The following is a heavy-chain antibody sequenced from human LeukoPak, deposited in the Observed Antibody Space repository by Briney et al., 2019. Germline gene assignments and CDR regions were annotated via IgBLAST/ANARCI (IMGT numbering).Heavy chain of an antibody. V-gene: IGHV3-21*06. D-gene: IGHD1-1*01. Sequence: GGSLSLYCAASEFTFSTYSMNWVRQTPGKGLEWVSIISSSSDDIHYADSVKGRFTISRDNAKNSLYLQMNSLRAEDTAVYYCARGETSDTRHLDYWGQGTLVTVSS. CDR2: ISSSSDDI. CDR1: EFTFSTYS. J-gene: IGHJ4*02. CDR3: ARGETSDTRHLDY.